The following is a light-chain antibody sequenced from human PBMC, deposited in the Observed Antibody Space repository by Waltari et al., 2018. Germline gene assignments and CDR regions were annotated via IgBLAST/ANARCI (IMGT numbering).Light chain of an antibody. Sequence: QSALTQPASVSGSPGQSITISCTGTSSDVGSYNYVPWYQQHPGKAPNLMIYEVRNRPSGLSDRFSGSKSGNTASLTISELQAEDEADYYCSAYAGNDLVIFGGGTKLTVL. CDR3: SAYAGNDLVI. CDR2: EVR. J-gene: IGLJ2*01. V-gene: IGLV2-14*01. CDR1: SSDVGSYNY.